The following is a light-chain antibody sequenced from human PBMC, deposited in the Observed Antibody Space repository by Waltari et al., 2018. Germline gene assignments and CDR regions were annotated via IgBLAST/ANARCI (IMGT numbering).Light chain of an antibody. V-gene: IGKV2-30*01. CDR3: MQATHWPVT. CDR1: QSLVYTDGICY. Sequence: DVGLTQSPLSLPVTLGQPASLSCRARQSLVYTDGICYLTWFHQRPCQAPRRLIYTVSMRDSGAPDRFSGSGSGTDFTLMISSVEADDVGVYFCMQATHWPVTFGQGTRLE. CDR2: TVS. J-gene: IGKJ5*01.